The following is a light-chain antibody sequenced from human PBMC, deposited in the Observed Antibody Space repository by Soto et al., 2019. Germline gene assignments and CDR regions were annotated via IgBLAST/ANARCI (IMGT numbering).Light chain of an antibody. V-gene: IGKV3-20*01. CDR1: QSVSSNY. CDR3: QQYGGSPWT. J-gene: IGKJ1*01. Sequence: EIVLTQSPGTLSLSPGERATLSCRASQSVSSNYLAWFQQRPGQPPRLISYGVSTRATGTPDRFSASGSGTYFTLTINRLEREDFAVYYCQQYGGSPWTFGQGTKLEIK. CDR2: GVS.